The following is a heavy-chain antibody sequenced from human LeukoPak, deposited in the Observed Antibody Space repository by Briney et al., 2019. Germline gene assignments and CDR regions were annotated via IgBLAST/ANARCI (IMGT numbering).Heavy chain of an antibody. CDR3: ARENRDIDYGDGLDSGFYMDV. D-gene: IGHD4-17*01. CDR1: GDSTTSPNYY. J-gene: IGHJ6*03. Sequence: PSQTLSPTCSVAGDSTTSPNYYWGWFRQSPGKGLEWMGGTSHSGSPSYKSSLRIRVTISSATSRNKFSLEVKSVTAADTAVYYCARENRDIDYGDGLDSGFYMDVWGKGTTVIVSS. CDR2: TSHSGSP. V-gene: IGHV4-39*01.